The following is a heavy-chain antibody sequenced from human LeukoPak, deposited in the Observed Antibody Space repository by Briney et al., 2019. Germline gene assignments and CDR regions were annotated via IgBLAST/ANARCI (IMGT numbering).Heavy chain of an antibody. CDR3: ARYVRGGIWGSYRTADY. J-gene: IGHJ4*02. D-gene: IGHD3-16*02. V-gene: IGHV1-8*01. CDR2: MNPNSGNT. CDR1: GYTFTSYD. Sequence: ASVKVSCKASGYTFTSYDINWVRQATGQGLEWMGWMNPNSGNTGYAQKFQGGVTMTRNTSISKAYMELSSLRSEDTAVYYCARYVRGGIWGSYRTADYWGQGTLVTVSS.